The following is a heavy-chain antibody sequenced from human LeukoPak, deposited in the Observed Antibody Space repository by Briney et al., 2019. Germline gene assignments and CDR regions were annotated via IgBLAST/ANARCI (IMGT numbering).Heavy chain of an antibody. D-gene: IGHD5-18*01. CDR1: GGSFSGYF. V-gene: IGHV4-34*01. J-gene: IGHJ5*02. CDR2: INHIGST. Sequence: SETLSLTCAVYGGSFSGYFWSWIRQPPGTGLEWIGEINHIGSTNYNPSLPRRVTISVDKSKEQFSLKLSSVTAADTGVYYCARVVQLWSDNWFDPWGEGTLVTVSS. CDR3: ARVVQLWSDNWFDP.